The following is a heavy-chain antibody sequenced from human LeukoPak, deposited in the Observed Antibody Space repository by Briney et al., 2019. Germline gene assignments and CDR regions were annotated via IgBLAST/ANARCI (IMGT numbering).Heavy chain of an antibody. J-gene: IGHJ5*02. CDR3: ASGTAGIAAAGTWFDP. D-gene: IGHD6-13*01. CDR2: IYYSGST. Sequence: PSETLSLTCTVSGGSISSSSYYWGWIRQPPGKGLEWIGSIYYSGSTYYNPSLKSRVTISVDTSKNQFSLKLSSVTAADTAVYYCASGTAGIAAAGTWFDPWGQGTLVTVSS. CDR1: GGSISSSSYY. V-gene: IGHV4-39*01.